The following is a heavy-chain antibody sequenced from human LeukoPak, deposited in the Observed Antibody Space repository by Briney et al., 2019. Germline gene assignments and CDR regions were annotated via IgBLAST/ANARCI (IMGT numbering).Heavy chain of an antibody. CDR2: ISGSGGNT. J-gene: IGHJ4*02. D-gene: IGHD1-26*01. CDR1: GFTFSNAW. Sequence: GGSLRLSCAASGFTFSNAWMNWVSQAPGKGLEWVSTISGSGGNTYYADSVKGRFTISRDNSKNTLYLQMNSLRAEDTAVYYCAKSYTGSRLGFDYWGQGTLVTVSS. V-gene: IGHV3-23*01. CDR3: AKSYTGSRLGFDY.